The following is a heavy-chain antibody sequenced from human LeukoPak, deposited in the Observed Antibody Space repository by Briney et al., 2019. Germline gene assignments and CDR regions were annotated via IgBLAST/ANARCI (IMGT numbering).Heavy chain of an antibody. CDR3: ARRRIAKIVVVHSFSYGMDV. CDR1: GGSFSDYF. J-gene: IGHJ6*02. Sequence: SETLSLTCTVFGGSFSDYFWTWIRHSPGKGLEWIGEINDYTGDTNYNPSLNSRVSISLEKSKNQFSLELRSVTAADTAVYYCARRRIAKIVVVHSFSYGMDVWGQGTTVTVSS. V-gene: IGHV4-34*01. D-gene: IGHD3-22*01. CDR2: INDYTGDT.